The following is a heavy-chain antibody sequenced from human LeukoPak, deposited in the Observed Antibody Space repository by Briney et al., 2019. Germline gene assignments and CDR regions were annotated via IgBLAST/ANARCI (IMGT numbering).Heavy chain of an antibody. J-gene: IGHJ4*02. Sequence: TGGSLRLSCTASGFTFGDYAMTWVRQAPGKGLEWVGFMRSKAYGGTTEYAASVKGRFTISRDDSKSIAYLQMNSLKTEDTAVYYRTREAAWSGYSADFDYWGQGTLVTVSS. CDR3: TREAAWSGYSADFDY. D-gene: IGHD3-3*01. V-gene: IGHV3-49*04. CDR2: MRSKAYGGTT. CDR1: GFTFGDYA.